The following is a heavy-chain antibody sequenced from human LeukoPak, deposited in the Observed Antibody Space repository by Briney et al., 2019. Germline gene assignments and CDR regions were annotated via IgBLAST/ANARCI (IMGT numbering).Heavy chain of an antibody. Sequence: SETLSLTCTVSGGSISSSSYCWGWIRQPPGKGLEWIGSIYYSGSTYYNPSLKSRVTISVDTSKNQFSLKLSSVTAADTAVYYCARPHRLAAADFDYWGQGTLVTVSS. D-gene: IGHD6-13*01. V-gene: IGHV4-39*01. CDR1: GGSISSSSYC. CDR2: IYYSGST. CDR3: ARPHRLAAADFDY. J-gene: IGHJ4*02.